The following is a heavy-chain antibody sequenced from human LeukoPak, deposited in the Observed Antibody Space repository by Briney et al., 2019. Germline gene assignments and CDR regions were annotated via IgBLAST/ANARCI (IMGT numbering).Heavy chain of an antibody. CDR3: AKRGYRGYYYGMDV. CDR1: GFTFSSYA. Sequence: PGGSLRLSCAASGFTFSSYAMSWVRQAPGKGLEWVPAISGSGGSTYYADSVKGRFTISRDNSKNPLYLQMNSLRAEDTAVYYCAKRGYRGYYYGMDVWGKGTTVTVSS. V-gene: IGHV3-23*01. CDR2: ISGSGGST. J-gene: IGHJ6*04. D-gene: IGHD5-12*01.